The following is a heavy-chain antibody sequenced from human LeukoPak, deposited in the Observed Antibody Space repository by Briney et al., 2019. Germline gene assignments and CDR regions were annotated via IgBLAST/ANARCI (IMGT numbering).Heavy chain of an antibody. CDR3: ARDGLDCSSTSCYYHWFDP. V-gene: IGHV1-2*02. D-gene: IGHD2-2*01. CDR1: GYTFTGYY. CDR2: INPNSGGT. Sequence: GASVKVSCKSSGYTFTGYYMHRVRQAPGQGLEWMGWINPNSGGTNYAQKFQGRVTMTRDTSISTAYMELSRLRSDDTAVYYCARDGLDCSSTSCYYHWFDPWGQGTLVTVSS. J-gene: IGHJ5*02.